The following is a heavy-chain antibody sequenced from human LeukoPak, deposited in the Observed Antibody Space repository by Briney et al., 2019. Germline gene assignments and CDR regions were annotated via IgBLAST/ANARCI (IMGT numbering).Heavy chain of an antibody. V-gene: IGHV4-38-2*02. D-gene: IGHD1-26*01. CDR1: GSSISSGYY. CDR2: IYYSGST. Sequence: SETLSLTCTVSGSSISSGYYWGWIRQPPGKGLEWIGSIYYSGSTYYNPSLKSRVTISVDTSKNQFSLKLSSVTAADTAVYYCARVSGSYLPFDYWGQGTLVTVSS. J-gene: IGHJ4*02. CDR3: ARVSGSYLPFDY.